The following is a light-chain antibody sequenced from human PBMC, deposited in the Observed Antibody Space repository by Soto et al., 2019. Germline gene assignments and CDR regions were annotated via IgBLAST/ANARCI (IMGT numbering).Light chain of an antibody. J-gene: IGKJ1*01. CDR1: QSVSTNY. V-gene: IGKV3-20*01. Sequence: EIVLTQSPGTLSLSPGERATLSCRASQSVSTNYLAWYQRKPGQAPTLLIYGASSRATDIPNRFSGSGSGTDFTLTLTRLKAEDFAVYYCQQYGSSPPTFGQGTKVEIK. CDR2: GAS. CDR3: QQYGSSPPT.